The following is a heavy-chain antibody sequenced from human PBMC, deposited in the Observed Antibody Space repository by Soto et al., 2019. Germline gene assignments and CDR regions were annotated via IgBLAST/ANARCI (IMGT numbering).Heavy chain of an antibody. CDR1: GFTFSAYA. CDR2: VSHDGRNT. V-gene: IGHV3-30*18. J-gene: IGHJ4*02. Sequence: VQLVESGGGVVQPGRSLRLSCAASGFTFSAYAMHWVRQAPGKGLELVAVVSHDGRNTHYADSVNGRFTISRDSSKNTGSLEMTSLRAEYTAVYCCAKGGRQWLVTSDVNYWGQGPVVTVSS. D-gene: IGHD6-19*01. CDR3: AKGGRQWLVTSDVNY.